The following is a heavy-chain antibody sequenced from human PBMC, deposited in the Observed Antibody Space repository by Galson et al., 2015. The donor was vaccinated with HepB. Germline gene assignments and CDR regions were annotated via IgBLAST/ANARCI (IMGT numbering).Heavy chain of an antibody. V-gene: IGHV3-23*01. Sequence: SLRLSCAASGFTFSSYAMSWVRQAPGKGLEWVSAISGSGGSTYYADSVKGRFTISRDNSKNTLYLQMNSLRAEDTAVNYCAKWRQRSTSWGRDYWGQGTLVTVSS. CDR3: AKWRQRSTSWGRDY. CDR1: GFTFSSYA. D-gene: IGHD2-2*01. CDR2: ISGSGGST. J-gene: IGHJ4*02.